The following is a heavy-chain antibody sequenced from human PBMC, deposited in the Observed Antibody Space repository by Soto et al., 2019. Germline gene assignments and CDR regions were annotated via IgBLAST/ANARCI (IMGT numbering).Heavy chain of an antibody. CDR1: CYTFTIYG. J-gene: IGHJ4*02. D-gene: IGHD4-17*01. CDR3: AASPGHYGDPPRY. Sequence: SVKVSCKASCYTFTIYGISWVRQAPGQGLEWIGWIIAGSGNTNYAQKFQERVTITRDTSTSTAYMELSSLRSEDTAVYYCAASPGHYGDPPRYWGQGTLVTVSS. V-gene: IGHV1-58*02. CDR2: IIAGSGNT.